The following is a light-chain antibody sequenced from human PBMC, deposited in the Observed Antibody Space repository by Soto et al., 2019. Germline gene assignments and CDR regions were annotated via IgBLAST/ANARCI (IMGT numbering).Light chain of an antibody. J-gene: IGKJ1*01. CDR1: QSVSSN. V-gene: IGKV3-15*01. Sequence: EIVMTQSPATVSVSPGERATLPCRVSQSVSSNLAWYQQKPGQAPRLLIYGASTRATGIPARFSGGGSGTDFTLTISRLEPEDFAVYYCQQYNNWPPWTFGQGTKVDIK. CDR3: QQYNNWPPWT. CDR2: GAS.